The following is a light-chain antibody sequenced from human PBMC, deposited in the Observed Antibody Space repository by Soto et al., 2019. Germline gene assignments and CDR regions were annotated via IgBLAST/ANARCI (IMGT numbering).Light chain of an antibody. Sequence: QPVLTQSPSASASLGASVKLTCTLSSGHSSYAIAWHQQQPEKGPRYLMKLNSDGSHSKGDGIPDRFSGSSSGAARYLTISSLQSEAEADYYCQTWGTGIWVFGGGTNLTVL. CDR1: SGHSSYA. CDR3: QTWGTGIWV. J-gene: IGLJ3*02. CDR2: LNSDGSH. V-gene: IGLV4-69*01.